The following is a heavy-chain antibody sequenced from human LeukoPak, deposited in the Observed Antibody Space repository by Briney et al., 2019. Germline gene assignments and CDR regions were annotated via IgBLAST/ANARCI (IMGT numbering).Heavy chain of an antibody. Sequence: SVKVSCKASGGTFSGYAISWVRQAPGHGLEWMGGIIPIFGTANYAQKFQGRVTITADESTSTAYMELSSLRSEDTAVYYCASPKPWIQLLGYYGMDVWGQGTTVTVSS. CDR1: GGTFSGYA. V-gene: IGHV1-69*13. CDR2: IIPIFGTA. J-gene: IGHJ6*02. CDR3: ASPKPWIQLLGYYGMDV. D-gene: IGHD5-18*01.